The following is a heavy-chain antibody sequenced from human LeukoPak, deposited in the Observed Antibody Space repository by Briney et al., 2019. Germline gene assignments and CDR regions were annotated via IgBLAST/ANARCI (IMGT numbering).Heavy chain of an antibody. CDR2: IYTGGST. Sequence: KPSETLSLACTVSGGSISSGSYYWSWIRQPAGKGLEWIGRIYTGGSTNYNPSLKSRVTISVDTSKNQFSLKLSSVTAADTAVYYCARDSRSGIDYWGQGTLVTVSS. D-gene: IGHD2-15*01. CDR1: GGSISSGSYY. J-gene: IGHJ4*02. CDR3: ARDSRSGIDY. V-gene: IGHV4-61*02.